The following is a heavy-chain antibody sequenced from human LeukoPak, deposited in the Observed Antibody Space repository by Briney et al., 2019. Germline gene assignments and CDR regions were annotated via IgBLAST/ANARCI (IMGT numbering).Heavy chain of an antibody. D-gene: IGHD2-15*01. V-gene: IGHV3-53*01. CDR1: GFTVSSNC. CDR2: ICSGGNT. J-gene: IGHJ4*02. CDR3: ARRYCSGGTCYFFDY. Sequence: GGSLRLSCAASGFTVSSNCMSWVRQAPGKGLEWVSLICSGGNTYYADSVKGRFTISRDDSKNTLYLQMNSLRAEDAAVYYCARRYCSGGTCYFFDYWGQGTLVTVSS.